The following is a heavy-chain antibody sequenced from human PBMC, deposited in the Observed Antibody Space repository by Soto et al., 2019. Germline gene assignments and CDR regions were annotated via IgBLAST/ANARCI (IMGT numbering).Heavy chain of an antibody. Sequence: ASVKVSCKASGYTFTSYAMHWVRQAPGQRQEWMGWINAGNGNTKYSQKFQGRVTITRDTSASTAYMELSSLRSEDTAVYYCARVGQQCITPDWGLLGGRFDPWGQGTLVTVSS. CDR1: GYTFTSYA. V-gene: IGHV1-3*01. CDR2: INAGNGNT. D-gene: IGHD1-20*01. J-gene: IGHJ5*02. CDR3: ARVGQQCITPDWGLLGGRFDP.